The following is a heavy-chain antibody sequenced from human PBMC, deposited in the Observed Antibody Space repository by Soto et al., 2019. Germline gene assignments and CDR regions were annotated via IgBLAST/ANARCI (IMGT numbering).Heavy chain of an antibody. V-gene: IGHV1-2*02. CDR1: GYTFTGYY. D-gene: IGHD2-2*01. CDR2: INPNRGGT. J-gene: IGHJ6*02. Sequence: AAVKVSCKASGYTFTGYYMHWVRQAPGQGREWMGWINPNRGGTNYAQKFQGRVNMTRATSISTAYMELSRLRSDDTAVYYCARDGGGCSSASCRYYYYSYGMDVWGQGTTVTVSS. CDR3: ARDGGGCSSASCRYYYYSYGMDV.